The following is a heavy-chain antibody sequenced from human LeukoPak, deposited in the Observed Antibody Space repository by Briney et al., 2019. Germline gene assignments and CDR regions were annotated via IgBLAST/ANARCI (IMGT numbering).Heavy chain of an antibody. J-gene: IGHJ6*02. V-gene: IGHV3-66*01. CDR3: ARGGAYTYGYGYYYYYGMDV. Sequence: PGGSLRLSCAASGFTVSGNYMSWVRQAPGKGLEWVSIIYSGGDTYYADSVKGRLTISRDNSKNTVFLQMKSLRGEDTAVYYCARGGAYTYGYGYYYYYGMDVWGQGTTVTVSS. D-gene: IGHD5-18*01. CDR1: GFTVSGNY. CDR2: IYSGGDT.